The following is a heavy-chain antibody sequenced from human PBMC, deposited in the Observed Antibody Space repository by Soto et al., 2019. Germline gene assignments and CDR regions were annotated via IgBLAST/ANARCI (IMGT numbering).Heavy chain of an antibody. CDR1: GGSISSYY. CDR2: IYYSGST. Sequence: SETLSLTCTVSGGSISSYYWSWVRQPPGKGLEWIGYIYYSGSTNYNPSLKSRVTISVDTSKNQFSLKLSSVTAADTAVYYCARVYGDYLDYWGQGTLVTVSS. D-gene: IGHD4-17*01. CDR3: ARVYGDYLDY. V-gene: IGHV4-59*01. J-gene: IGHJ4*02.